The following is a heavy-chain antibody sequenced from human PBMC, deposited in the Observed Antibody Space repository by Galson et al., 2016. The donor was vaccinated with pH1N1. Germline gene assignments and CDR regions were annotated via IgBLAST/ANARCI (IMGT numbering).Heavy chain of an antibody. CDR2: ITYTSATI. CDR1: GFTFSSWH. J-gene: IGHJ3*01. V-gene: IGHV3-48*04. D-gene: IGHD4-23*01. CDR3: ARPGNYDGDRRGAFHV. Sequence: SLRLSCAASGFTFSSWHMDWVRQAPGEGLEWISFITYTSATIYYADSVKGRFTVSRDNAKNSLYLQMNSLRAEDTAVYYCARPGNYDGDRRGAFHVWGQGTMVTVSS.